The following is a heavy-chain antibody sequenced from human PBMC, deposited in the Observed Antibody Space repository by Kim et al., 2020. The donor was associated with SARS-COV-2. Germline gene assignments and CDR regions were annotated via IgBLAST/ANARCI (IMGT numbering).Heavy chain of an antibody. J-gene: IGHJ4*02. CDR3: ARGQTYYYGS. V-gene: IGHV4-34*01. Sequence: STNSNPSLKSRVTISVDTSKNQFSLKLSSVTAADTAVYYCARGQTYYYGSWGQGTLVTVSS. D-gene: IGHD3-10*01. CDR2: ST.